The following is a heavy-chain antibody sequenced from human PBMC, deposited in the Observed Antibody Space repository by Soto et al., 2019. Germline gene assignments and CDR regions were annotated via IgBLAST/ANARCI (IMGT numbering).Heavy chain of an antibody. CDR2: INHSGST. V-gene: IGHV4-34*01. Sequence: QVQLQQWGTGLLKPSETLSLTCAVYGGSFSGYYWSWIRQPPGKGLEWIGEINHSGSTNYNPSLKSRVTISVDTSKNQFSLKLSSVTAADTAVYYCARHLEWLNFSFDYWGQGTLVTVSS. CDR3: ARHLEWLNFSFDY. D-gene: IGHD3-3*01. CDR1: GGSFSGYY. J-gene: IGHJ4*02.